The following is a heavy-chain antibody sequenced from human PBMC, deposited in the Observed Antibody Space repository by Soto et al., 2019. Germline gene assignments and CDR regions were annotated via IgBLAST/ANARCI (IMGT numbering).Heavy chain of an antibody. V-gene: IGHV4-39*02. CDR3: AKDAVEMATILRVFYDY. CDR2: MLYSGLT. D-gene: IGHD5-12*01. J-gene: IGHJ4*02. Sequence: SETLSLTCSVSGYSVSSSDYYWAWIRQPPGKGLEWIGSMLYSGLTYYNPSLKSRVTLSVDTSKNQFSVRLNSVTASDTAVYYCAKDAVEMATILRVFYDYWGQGTLVTVSS. CDR1: GYSVSSSDYY.